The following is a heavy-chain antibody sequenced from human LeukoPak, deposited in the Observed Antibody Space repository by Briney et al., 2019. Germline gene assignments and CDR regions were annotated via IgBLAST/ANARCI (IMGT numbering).Heavy chain of an antibody. J-gene: IGHJ6*03. CDR1: GYTFTRYD. Sequence: ASVKVSWKAFGYTFTRYDLNWVRQATGQGLEWMGWMNPNSGNTGYAQKFQGRVTMTRNTSISTAYMELSSLRSEGTAVYYCARRTGYYNYMDVWGKGTTVTVSS. D-gene: IGHD1-1*01. CDR2: MNPNSGNT. CDR3: ARRTGYYNYMDV. V-gene: IGHV1-8*01.